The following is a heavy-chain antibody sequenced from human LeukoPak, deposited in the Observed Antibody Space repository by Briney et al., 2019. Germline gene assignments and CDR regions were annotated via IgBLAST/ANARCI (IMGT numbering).Heavy chain of an antibody. V-gene: IGHV4-34*01. CDR2: INHSGSA. CDR3: ARARRDSGYYKVDY. J-gene: IGHJ4*02. CDR1: GGSLSGSY. Sequence: SETLSLTCAVYGGSLSGSYWSWIRQPPGKGLEWIGEINHSGSANYNPSLKSRVTLSINKSKNQFSLNLNSVTAADTAVYYCARARRDSGYYKVDYWGQGTLVTVSS. D-gene: IGHD3-3*01.